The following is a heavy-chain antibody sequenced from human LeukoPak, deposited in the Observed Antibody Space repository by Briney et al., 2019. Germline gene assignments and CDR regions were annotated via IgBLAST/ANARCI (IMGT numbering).Heavy chain of an antibody. J-gene: IGHJ4*02. CDR2: ISWDGART. CDR3: ARANCGGDCYPEYYFDY. Sequence: PGGSLRLSCAASGFTFDEYGMSWVRQAPGKGLEWLSGISWDGARTAYAESVKGRFTISRDNAKNSLYLQMNSLRAEDTAVYYCARANCGGDCYPEYYFDYWGQGTLVTVPS. D-gene: IGHD2-21*02. V-gene: IGHV3-20*04. CDR1: GFTFDEYG.